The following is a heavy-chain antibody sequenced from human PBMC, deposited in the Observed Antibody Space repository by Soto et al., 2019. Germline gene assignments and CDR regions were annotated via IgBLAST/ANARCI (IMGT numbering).Heavy chain of an antibody. V-gene: IGHV3-53*02. CDR1: GLSVSSSD. J-gene: IGHJ6*02. Sequence: EVHLVETGGGLIQPGGSLRLSCAASGLSVSSSDMSWVRQASGKGLEWVSVIYSGGSTHDADSVKGRFTISRDNSKNTVHLQMNSLTVHDTAVYFCSTSSRNEYHFAMDAWGQGTTVIVSS. CDR2: IYSGGST. D-gene: IGHD6-6*01. CDR3: STSSRNEYHFAMDA.